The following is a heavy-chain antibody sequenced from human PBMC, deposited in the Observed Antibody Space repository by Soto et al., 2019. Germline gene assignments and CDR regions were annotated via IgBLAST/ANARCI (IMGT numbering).Heavy chain of an antibody. D-gene: IGHD6-6*01. CDR2: ISYDGSNK. CDR3: AKSISSSSAPGYYYGMDV. Sequence: QVQLVESGGGVVQPGRSLRLSCTASGFIFSSYGMHWVRQAPGKGLEWVVVISYDGSNKYYADSVKGRFTISRDNSKYPLYLQMNSLGAEDTAVYYCAKSISSSSAPGYYYGMDVWGQGTTVTVSS. J-gene: IGHJ6*02. CDR1: GFIFSSYG. V-gene: IGHV3-30*18.